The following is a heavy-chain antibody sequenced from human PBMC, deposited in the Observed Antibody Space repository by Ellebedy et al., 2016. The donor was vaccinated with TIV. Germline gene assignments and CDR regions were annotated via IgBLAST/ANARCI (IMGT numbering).Heavy chain of an antibody. CDR3: ATARRDPLYYGVDV. V-gene: IGHV4-39*01. Sequence: MPSETLSLTCAVSGDSISSSRYYWGWFRQTPEKGLEWIGTVYFTGTTYYNPSFSSRVTISADTSNNQFSLRLTSVNAADTAVYYCATARRDPLYYGVDVWGRGTTVTVSS. J-gene: IGHJ6*02. CDR2: VYFTGTT. CDR1: GDSISSSRYY. D-gene: IGHD6-13*01.